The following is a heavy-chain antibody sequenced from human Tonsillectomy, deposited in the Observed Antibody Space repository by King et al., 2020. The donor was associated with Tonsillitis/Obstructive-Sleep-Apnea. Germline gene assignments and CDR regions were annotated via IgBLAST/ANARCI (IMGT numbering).Heavy chain of an antibody. J-gene: IGHJ6*03. V-gene: IGHV1-18*01. CDR2: ISAYNGNT. Sequence: QLVQSGAEVKKPGASVKVSCKSSGYTFISYGINWLRQAPGQGLEWMGWISAYNGNTDYAQKFQGRVTMTTDTSTSTAYMELRSLRSDDTAVYYCARDPLYYYMDVWGKGTTVTVSS. CDR3: ARDPLYYYMDV. CDR1: GYTFISYG.